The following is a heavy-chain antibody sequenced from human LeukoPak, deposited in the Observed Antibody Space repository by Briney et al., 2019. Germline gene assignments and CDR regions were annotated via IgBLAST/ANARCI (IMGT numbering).Heavy chain of an antibody. CDR2: ISSSGSTI. V-gene: IGHV3-48*03. Sequence: GGSLRLSCAASGFTFSSYEMNWVRQAPGKGLEWVSYISSSGSTIYYADSVKGRFTISRDNAKNSLYLQMNSLRAEDTAVYYCARGDVVRQKDYYFDYGGQGTRVTVSS. CDR3: ARGDVVRQKDYYFDY. CDR1: GFTFSSYE. J-gene: IGHJ4*02. D-gene: IGHD2-2*01.